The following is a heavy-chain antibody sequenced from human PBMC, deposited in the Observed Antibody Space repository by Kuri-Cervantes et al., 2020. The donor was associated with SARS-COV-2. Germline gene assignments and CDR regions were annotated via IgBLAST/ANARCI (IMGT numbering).Heavy chain of an antibody. CDR1: GFRFGIHA. V-gene: IGHV3-30-3*01. CDR3: ARDDTYSSSWFRFLGRGMDV. Sequence: GGSLRLSCKASGFRFGIHAMHWVRQAPGKGLEWLSFISFDGDKTYYADSVRGRFTISRDNSENTLYLQMNSLRAEDTAVYYCARDDTYSSSWFRFLGRGMDVWGQGTTVTVSS. CDR2: ISFDGDKT. J-gene: IGHJ6*02. D-gene: IGHD6-13*01.